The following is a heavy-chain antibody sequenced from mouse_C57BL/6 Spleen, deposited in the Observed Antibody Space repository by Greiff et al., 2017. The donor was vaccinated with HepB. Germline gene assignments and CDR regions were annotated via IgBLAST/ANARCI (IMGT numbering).Heavy chain of an antibody. J-gene: IGHJ3*01. Sequence: QVQLQQSGAELVKPGASVKISCKASGYAFSSYWMNWVKQRPGKGLEWIGQIYPGDGDTNYNGKFKGKATLTADKSSSTAYMQLSSLTSEDSAVYFCARVGSYYSNYWFAYWGQGTLVTVSA. D-gene: IGHD2-5*01. CDR1: GYAFSSYW. CDR2: IYPGDGDT. V-gene: IGHV1-80*01. CDR3: ARVGSYYSNYWFAY.